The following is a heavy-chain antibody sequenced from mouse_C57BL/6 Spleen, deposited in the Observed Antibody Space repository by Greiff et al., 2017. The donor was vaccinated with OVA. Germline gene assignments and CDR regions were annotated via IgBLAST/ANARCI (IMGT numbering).Heavy chain of an antibody. CDR2: IDPNSGGT. Sequence: QVQLKQPGAELVKPGASVKLSCKASGYTFTSYWMHWVKQRPGRGLEWIGRIDPNSGGTKYNEKFKSKATLSVDKPSSTAYMQLSSLTSEDSAVYYCARNYYYGSSYDYFDYWGQGTTLTVSS. CDR1: GYTFTSYW. D-gene: IGHD1-1*01. V-gene: IGHV1-72*01. J-gene: IGHJ2*01. CDR3: ARNYYYGSSYDYFDY.